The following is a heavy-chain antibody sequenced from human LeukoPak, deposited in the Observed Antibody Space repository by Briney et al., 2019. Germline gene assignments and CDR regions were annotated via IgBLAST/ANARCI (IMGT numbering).Heavy chain of an antibody. CDR1: GFTFSSYA. D-gene: IGHD3-10*01. V-gene: IGHV3-15*01. CDR3: YSGSYPP. CDR2: IKSKTDGGTT. Sequence: PGGSLRLSCAASGFTFSSYAMHWVRQAPGKGLEWVGRIKSKTDGGTTDYAAPVKGRFTISRDDSKNTLYLQMNNLKTEDTAVYYCYSGSYPPWGQGTLVTVSS. J-gene: IGHJ5*02.